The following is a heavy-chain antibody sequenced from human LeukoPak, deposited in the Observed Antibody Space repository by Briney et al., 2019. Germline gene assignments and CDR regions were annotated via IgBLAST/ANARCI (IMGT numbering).Heavy chain of an antibody. J-gene: IGHJ4*02. CDR3: AKDRGYYYGSGSYYDY. CDR2: ISGSGGST. CDR1: GFTFSSYA. D-gene: IGHD3-10*01. Sequence: GGSLRLSCAASGFTFSSYAMSWVRQAPGKGLEWVSAISGSGGSTYCADSVKGRFTISRDNSKNTLYLQMNSLRAEDTAVYYCAKDRGYYYGSGSYYDYWGQGTLVTVSS. V-gene: IGHV3-23*01.